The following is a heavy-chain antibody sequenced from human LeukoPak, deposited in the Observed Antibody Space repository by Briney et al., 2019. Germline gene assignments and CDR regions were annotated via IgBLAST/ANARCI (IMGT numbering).Heavy chain of an antibody. J-gene: IGHJ4*02. CDR1: GFTFSGSA. V-gene: IGHV3-73*01. D-gene: IGHD3-16*02. CDR2: IRSEANSYAT. CDR3: TRQERIMITFGGVIVNDY. Sequence: PGGSLRLSCAASGFTFSGSAMHWVRQASGKGLEWVGRIRSEANSYATAYAASVKGRFTISRDDSKNTAYLQMNSLKTEDTAVYYCTRQERIMITFGGVIVNDYWGQGTLVTVSS.